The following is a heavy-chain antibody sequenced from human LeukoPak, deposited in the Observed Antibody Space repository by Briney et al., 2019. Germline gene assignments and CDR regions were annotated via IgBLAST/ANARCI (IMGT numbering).Heavy chain of an antibody. CDR1: GGSISSGSYY. CDR2: IYTSGST. CDR3: ARGRYSGSYD. D-gene: IGHD1-26*01. J-gene: IGHJ4*02. Sequence: SETLSLTCTVSGGSISSGSYYWSWIRQPAGKGLEWIGRIYTSGSTNYNPSLKSRVTISVDTSKIQFSEKLSYVSAADTAVYYCARGRYSGSYDWGQGTLVTVSS. V-gene: IGHV4-61*02.